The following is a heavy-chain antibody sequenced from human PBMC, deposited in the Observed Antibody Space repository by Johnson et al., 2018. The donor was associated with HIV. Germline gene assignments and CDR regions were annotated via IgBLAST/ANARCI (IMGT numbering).Heavy chain of an antibody. CDR1: GVSFNNAW. Sequence: DVQLVESGGSLVKPGGSLRLSCAVAGVSFNNAWMSWLRQVPGKGLEWVGRLKSKVDGATTDYALPVNGRFSISGDDSQNTLYLEMTDLRTDDTAVYYCATHGALISGVDAFDIWGQGTMVTVSS. J-gene: IGHJ3*02. CDR3: ATHGALISGVDAFDI. D-gene: IGHD3-3*01. CDR2: LKSKVDGATT. V-gene: IGHV3-15*01.